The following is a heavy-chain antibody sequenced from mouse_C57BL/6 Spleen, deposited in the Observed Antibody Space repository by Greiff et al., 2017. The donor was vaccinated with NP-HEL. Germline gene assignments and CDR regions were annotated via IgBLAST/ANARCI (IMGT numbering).Heavy chain of an antibody. CDR1: GYTFTSYW. CDR3: TRDLNYYGSRGWYFDD. J-gene: IGHJ1*03. D-gene: IGHD1-1*01. Sequence: QVQLKQPGAELVRPGSSVKLSCKASGYTFTSYWMHWVKQRPIQGLEWIGNIDPSDSETHYNQKFKDKATLTVDQSSSTAYMHLSSLTSEDSAVYYGTRDLNYYGSRGWYFDDWGTGTPVTVSS. CDR2: IDPSDSET. V-gene: IGHV1-52*01.